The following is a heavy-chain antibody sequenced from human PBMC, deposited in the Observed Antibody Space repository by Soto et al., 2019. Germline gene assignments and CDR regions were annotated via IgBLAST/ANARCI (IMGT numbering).Heavy chain of an antibody. J-gene: IGHJ4*02. CDR2: IKRKTDGGTT. Sequence: EVQLVESGGGLVKPGGSLRLSCAASGFTFSNAWMSWVRQAPGKGLEWIGRIKRKTDGGTTDYAAPVTGRFTISRDDSKNRLYLQMNSLKTEDTAVYYCTTAATTVTTIDYWGQGTLVTVYS. V-gene: IGHV3-15*01. D-gene: IGHD4-17*01. CDR1: GFTFSNAW. CDR3: TTAATTVTTIDY.